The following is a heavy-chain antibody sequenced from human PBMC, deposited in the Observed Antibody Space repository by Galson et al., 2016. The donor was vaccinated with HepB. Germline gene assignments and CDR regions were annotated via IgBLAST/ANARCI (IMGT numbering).Heavy chain of an antibody. Sequence: SETLSLTCTVSGGSISSYYWSWIRQPPGKGLEWIGYIYNSGSTNYNASLKSRVTISVDMSKNQTSLRLSSVTAADTAVYYCARLPYCTGTSCYDAFDVWGQGTMVTVSS. D-gene: IGHD2-2*01. J-gene: IGHJ3*01. CDR2: IYNSGST. V-gene: IGHV4-59*08. CDR3: ARLPYCTGTSCYDAFDV. CDR1: GGSISSYY.